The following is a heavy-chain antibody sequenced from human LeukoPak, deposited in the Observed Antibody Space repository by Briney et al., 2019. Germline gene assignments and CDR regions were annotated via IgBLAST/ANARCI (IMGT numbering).Heavy chain of an antibody. CDR1: GFTFGTSW. D-gene: IGHD5-18*01. CDR3: ARSFGYGVDAFDI. V-gene: IGHV3-23*01. Sequence: GGSLRLSCAASGFTFGTSWMDWVRQAPGKGLEWVSPISGSGDSTYYADSVKGRFTISRDNSKNTLYLQMNSLRAEDTAVYYCARSFGYGVDAFDIWGQGTMVTVSS. CDR2: ISGSGDST. J-gene: IGHJ3*02.